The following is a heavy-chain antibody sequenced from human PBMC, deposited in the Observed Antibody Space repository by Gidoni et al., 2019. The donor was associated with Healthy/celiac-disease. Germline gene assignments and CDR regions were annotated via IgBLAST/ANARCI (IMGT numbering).Heavy chain of an antibody. D-gene: IGHD2-2*01. Sequence: QVQLVQSGAEVKKPGASVKVSCKASGYTFTSYDINWVRQATGHGLEWMGWRNPNSGNTGYAQKFQGRVTMTRNTSIITAYMELSSLRSEDTAVYYCARADLGYCSSTSCYDAFDIWGQGTMVTVSS. V-gene: IGHV1-8*01. J-gene: IGHJ3*02. CDR3: ARADLGYCSSTSCYDAFDI. CDR1: GYTFTSYD. CDR2: RNPNSGNT.